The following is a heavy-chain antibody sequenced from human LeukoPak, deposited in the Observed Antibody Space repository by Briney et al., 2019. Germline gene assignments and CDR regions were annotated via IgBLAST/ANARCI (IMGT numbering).Heavy chain of an antibody. J-gene: IGHJ6*03. CDR1: GGSISSSSYY. Sequence: PSETLSLTCTVSGGSISSSSYYWGWIRQPPGKGLEWIGSIYYSGRTYYNPSLKSRVTISVDTSKNQFSLKLSSVTAADTAVYYCARQAELEIDYYYYYMDVWGKGTTVTVSS. CDR3: ARQAELEIDYYYYYMDV. CDR2: IYYSGRT. D-gene: IGHD1-1*01. V-gene: IGHV4-39*01.